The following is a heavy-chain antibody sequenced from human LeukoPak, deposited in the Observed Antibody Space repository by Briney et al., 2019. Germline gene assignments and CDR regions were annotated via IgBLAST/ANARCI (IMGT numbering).Heavy chain of an antibody. CDR2: ISSSSSYI. J-gene: IGHJ4*02. D-gene: IGHD6-19*01. CDR3: AKTLSYSSGWVY. Sequence: PGGSLRLSCAASGFTFSSYSMNWVRQAPGKGLEWVSSISSSSSYIYYADSVKGRFTISRDNSKSTVYLQMNSLRAEDTAVYYCAKTLSYSSGWVYWGQGTLVTVSS. CDR1: GFTFSSYS. V-gene: IGHV3-21*04.